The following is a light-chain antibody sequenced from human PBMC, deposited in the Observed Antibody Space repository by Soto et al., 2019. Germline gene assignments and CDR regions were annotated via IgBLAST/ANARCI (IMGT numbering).Light chain of an antibody. Sequence: QSVLTQPPSASGSPGQSVTISCTGTSSDVGGYNYVSWYQQHPGKAPKLMIYEVSKRPSGVPDRFSGSKSGNTASLTISGLQAEDEADYYCSSYTSSSTLDYVFGTGTKVTVL. CDR2: EVS. J-gene: IGLJ1*01. V-gene: IGLV2-8*01. CDR1: SSDVGGYNY. CDR3: SSYTSSSTLDYV.